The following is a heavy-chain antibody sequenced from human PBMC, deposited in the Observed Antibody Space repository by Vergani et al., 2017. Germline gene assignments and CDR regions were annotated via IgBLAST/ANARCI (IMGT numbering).Heavy chain of an antibody. CDR1: GFSFDDYG. CDR3: AKGVQLHYYYGMDV. D-gene: IGHD1-1*01. CDR2: ISWNSNSI. Sequence: EVQVVESGGGLVQPGRSLRLSCAASGFSFDDYGMHWVRQAPGRGLEWVSGISWNSNSIGYADSVKGRFTISRDNARNSLYLEMNSLRAEDTAVYYCAKGVQLHYYYGMDVWGQGTTVTVSS. V-gene: IGHV3-9*01. J-gene: IGHJ6*02.